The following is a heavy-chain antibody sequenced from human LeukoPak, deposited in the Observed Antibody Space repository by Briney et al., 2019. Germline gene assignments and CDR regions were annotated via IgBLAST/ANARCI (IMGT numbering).Heavy chain of an antibody. V-gene: IGHV3-7*01. CDR2: ISQDGSEK. J-gene: IGHJ3*02. CDR1: GLTFTNHW. D-gene: IGHD3-16*02. Sequence: GGSLRLSCGVSGLTFTNHWFSWVRQAPGRGLEWVATISQDGSEKIYVDSVKGRFTISRDNAKNSLYLQMNSLRAEDTAVYYCARGLRLGELSFALGAFDIWGQGTMVTVSS. CDR3: ARGLRLGELSFALGAFDI.